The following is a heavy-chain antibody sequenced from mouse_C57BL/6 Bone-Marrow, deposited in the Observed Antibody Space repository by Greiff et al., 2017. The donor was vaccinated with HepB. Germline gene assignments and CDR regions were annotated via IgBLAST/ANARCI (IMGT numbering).Heavy chain of an antibody. V-gene: IGHV1-50*01. CDR1: GYTFTSYW. J-gene: IGHJ1*03. D-gene: IGHD1-1*01. CDR2: IDPSDSYT. Sequence: VQLQQPGAELVKPGASVKLSCKASGYTFTSYWMQWVKQRPGQGLEWIGEIDPSDSYTNYNQKFKGKATLTVDTSSRTAYMQLSSLTSEDSAVYYCARSGYYGTGYFDVWGTGTTVTVSS. CDR3: ARSGYYGTGYFDV.